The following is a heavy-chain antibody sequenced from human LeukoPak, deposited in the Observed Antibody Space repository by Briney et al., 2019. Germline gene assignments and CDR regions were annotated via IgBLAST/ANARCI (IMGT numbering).Heavy chain of an antibody. CDR3: AREGRIQLWSYYYYYYMDV. CDR2: IYYSGST. V-gene: IGHV4-39*07. Sequence: PSETLSLTCTVSGGSISSSSYYWGWIRQPPGKGLEWIGSIYYSGSTYYNPSLKSRVTISVDTSKNQFSLKLSSVTAADTAVYYCAREGRIQLWSYYYYYYMDVWGKGTTVTVSS. J-gene: IGHJ6*03. D-gene: IGHD5-18*01. CDR1: GGSISSSSYY.